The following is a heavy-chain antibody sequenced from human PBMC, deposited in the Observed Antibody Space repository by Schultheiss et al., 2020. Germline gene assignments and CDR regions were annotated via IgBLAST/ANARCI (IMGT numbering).Heavy chain of an antibody. D-gene: IGHD3-10*01. CDR1: GVSFSGCY. CDR2: INHSGST. J-gene: IGHJ6*04. CDR3: ARGRITVEAADPRQRRYYGIDV. Sequence: SETLSLTCAVSGVSFSGCYWSWIRQPPGKGLECIGEINHSGSTNYNPSLKSRVTISVDTSKNQFSLKLSSVTAADTAVYYCARGRITVEAADPRQRRYYGIDVWGEGTSVTVSS. V-gene: IGHV4-34*01.